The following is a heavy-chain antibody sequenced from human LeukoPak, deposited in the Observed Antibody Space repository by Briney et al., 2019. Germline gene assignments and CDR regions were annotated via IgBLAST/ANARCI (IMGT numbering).Heavy chain of an antibody. V-gene: IGHV3-9*01. D-gene: IGHD1-14*01. CDR3: AKDMNPQWPHAPLSV. Sequence: GRSLRLSCAASGFTFDDYAMHWVRQAPGKGLEWVSGISWNSGSIGYADSVKGRFTISRDNAKNSLYLQMNSLRAEDTALYYCAKDMNPQWPHAPLSVWGQGTTVTVSS. CDR1: GFTFDDYA. CDR2: ISWNSGSI. J-gene: IGHJ6*02.